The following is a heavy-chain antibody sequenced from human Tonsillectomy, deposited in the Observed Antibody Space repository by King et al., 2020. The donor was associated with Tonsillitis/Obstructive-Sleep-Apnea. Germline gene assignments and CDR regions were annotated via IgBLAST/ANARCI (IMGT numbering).Heavy chain of an antibody. V-gene: IGHV4-39*01. CDR3: ARHWGGDSGSYYRSPFYY. D-gene: IGHD3-10*01. Sequence: LQLQESGPGLVKPSETLSLTCTVSGGSISSSSYYWGWIRQPPGKGLEWIGSIYYSGSTYYNPSLKSRVTISVDTSKNQFSLKLSSVTAADTAVYYCARHWGGDSGSYYRSPFYYWGQGTLVTVSS. CDR1: GGSISSSSYY. CDR2: IYYSGST. J-gene: IGHJ4*02.